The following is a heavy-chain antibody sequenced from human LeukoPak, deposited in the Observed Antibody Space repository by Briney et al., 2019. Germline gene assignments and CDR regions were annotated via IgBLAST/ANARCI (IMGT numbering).Heavy chain of an antibody. CDR1: GYSISSGYY. CDR2: IYHSGST. Sequence: SETLSLTCTVSGYSISSGYYWGWIRQPPGKGLEWIGSIYHSGSTYYNPSLKSRVTISVDTSKNQFSLKLTTVTAADTAVYYCARGGKWLYYFDYWGQGTLVTVSS. CDR3: ARGGKWLYYFDY. V-gene: IGHV4-38-2*02. J-gene: IGHJ4*02. D-gene: IGHD6-19*01.